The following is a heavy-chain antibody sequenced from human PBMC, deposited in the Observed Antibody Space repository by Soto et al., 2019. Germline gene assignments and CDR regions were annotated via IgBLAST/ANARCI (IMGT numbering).Heavy chain of an antibody. Sequence: SVKVSCKASGGTFSSYAISWVRQAPGQGLEWMGGIIPIFGTANYAQKFQGRVTITADESTSTAYMELSSLRSEDTAVYYCARDDLYYYDSSGYYPLNYWGQGTLVTVSS. V-gene: IGHV1-69*13. CDR2: IIPIFGTA. CDR3: ARDDLYYYDSSGYYPLNY. CDR1: GGTFSSYA. J-gene: IGHJ4*02. D-gene: IGHD3-22*01.